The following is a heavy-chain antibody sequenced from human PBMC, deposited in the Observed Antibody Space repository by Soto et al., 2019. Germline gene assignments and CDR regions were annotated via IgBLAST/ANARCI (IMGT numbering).Heavy chain of an antibody. D-gene: IGHD2-21*01. CDR2: INPDTGTT. CDR1: GYTFTHYY. J-gene: IGHJ4*02. Sequence: QVQLVQSGAEVRKPGASVKLSCQASGYTFTHYYIHWVRQAPGQGLEWLGIINPDTGTTSYAQTFEGRVTLATDTSASTVYLELSGLAAEDTAVYYCASCPIYGGDSYCAYGGQGTMVTVSS. CDR3: ASCPIYGGDSYCAY. V-gene: IGHV1-46*01.